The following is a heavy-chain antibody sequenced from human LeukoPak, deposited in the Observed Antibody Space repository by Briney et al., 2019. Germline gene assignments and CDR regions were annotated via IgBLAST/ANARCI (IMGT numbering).Heavy chain of an antibody. Sequence: SETLSLTCTVSGGSVSSYYWRWIRPPPGEGREWIVYIYYSGSTNYNPSLKSRVTTSVDTSTNRVSRQLNLAARDATAFYFCTKGYSMSYWGLGTLVTVSS. CDR1: GGSVSSYY. V-gene: IGHV4-59*02. D-gene: IGHD6-6*01. CDR2: IYYSGST. J-gene: IGHJ4*02. CDR3: TKGYSMSY.